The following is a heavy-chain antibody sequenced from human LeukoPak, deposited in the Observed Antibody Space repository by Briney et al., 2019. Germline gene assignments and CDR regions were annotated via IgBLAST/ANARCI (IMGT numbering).Heavy chain of an antibody. CDR1: GFTFSNYG. V-gene: IGHV4-38-2*01. D-gene: IGHD6-13*01. Sequence: GSLRLSCAASGFTFSNYGLSWVRQPPGKGLEWIGSIYYSGSTYYNPSLKSRVTISVDTSKNLFSLKLSSVTAADTAVYYCASYVAAAANNWFDPWGQGTLVTVSS. CDR3: ASYVAAAANNWFDP. CDR2: IYYSGST. J-gene: IGHJ5*02.